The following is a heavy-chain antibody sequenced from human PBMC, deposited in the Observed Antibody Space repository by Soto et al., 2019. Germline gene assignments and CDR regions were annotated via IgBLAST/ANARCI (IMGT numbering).Heavy chain of an antibody. D-gene: IGHD4-4*01. CDR2: TSSSGSTI. CDR1: GFTFSDYY. V-gene: IGHV3-11*04. Sequence: SGGSLRLSCAASGFTFSDYYMSWIRQAPGKGLEWVSYTSSSGSTIYYADSVKGRFTISRDNAKNSLYLQMNSLRAEDTAVYYCARDNSNPPRDYYYYGMDVWGQGTTVTV. CDR3: ARDNSNPPRDYYYYGMDV. J-gene: IGHJ6*02.